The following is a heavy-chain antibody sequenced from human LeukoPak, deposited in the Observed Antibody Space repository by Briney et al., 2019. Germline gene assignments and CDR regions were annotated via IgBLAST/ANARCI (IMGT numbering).Heavy chain of an antibody. CDR1: GFTFSSYS. CDR3: ARTSTASSWSGEPNWFDP. CDR2: ISSSSSYI. D-gene: IGHD6-13*01. Sequence: GGSLRLSCAASGFTFSSYSMNWVRQAPGKGLEWVSSISSSSSYIYYADSVKGRFTISRDNAKNSLYLQMNSLRAEDTAVYYCARTSTASSWSGEPNWFDPWGQGTPVTVSS. V-gene: IGHV3-21*01. J-gene: IGHJ5*02.